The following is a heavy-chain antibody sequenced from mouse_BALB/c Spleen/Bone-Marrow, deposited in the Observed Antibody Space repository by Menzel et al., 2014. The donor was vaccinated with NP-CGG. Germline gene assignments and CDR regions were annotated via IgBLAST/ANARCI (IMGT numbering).Heavy chain of an antibody. V-gene: IGHV5-17*02. D-gene: IGHD1-1*01. Sequence: DVMLVESGGGLVQPGGSRKLSCAASGFTFSSFGMHWVRQAPEKRLEWVAYISSGSSTIYYTDTVKGRFTISRDNPKNTLFLQMTSLRSEDTAMYYCARRYYGSSFSYFDYWGQGTTLTVSS. CDR1: GFTFSSFG. J-gene: IGHJ2*01. CDR3: ARRYYGSSFSYFDY. CDR2: ISSGSSTI.